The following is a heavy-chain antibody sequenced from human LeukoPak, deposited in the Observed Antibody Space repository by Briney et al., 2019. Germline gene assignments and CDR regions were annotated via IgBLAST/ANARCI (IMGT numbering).Heavy chain of an antibody. V-gene: IGHV4-4*07. CDR1: GGSISGYD. CDR3: ARGYSGYDNWFDP. CDR2: IYIPGTNDNNTLKNRVI. D-gene: IGHD5-12*01. Sequence: PSETLSLTCIVSGGSISGYDWTWIRQSAGKGLEWIGHIYIPGTNDNNTLKNRVIKYNPSFKSRVTMSVDASKNQFSLKLSSVTAADTAVYYCARGYSGYDNWFDPWGQGTLVTVSS. J-gene: IGHJ5*02.